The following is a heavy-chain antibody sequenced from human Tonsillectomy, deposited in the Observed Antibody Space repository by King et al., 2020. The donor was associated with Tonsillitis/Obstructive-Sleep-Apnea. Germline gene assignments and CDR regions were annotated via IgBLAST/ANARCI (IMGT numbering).Heavy chain of an antibody. CDR3: ARDPRYCSSTSCFGGNY. J-gene: IGHJ4*02. V-gene: IGHV4-4*02. CDR1: GGSISSSNW. D-gene: IGHD2-2*01. CDR2: IYHSWST. Sequence: VQLQESGPGLVKPSGTLSLTCAVSGGSISSSNWWSWVRQPPGKGLEWIGEIYHSWSTNYNPSLMSRVNISVDKSKNQFSLKLSSVTAADTAVYYCARDPRYCSSTSCFGGNYWGQGTLVTVSS.